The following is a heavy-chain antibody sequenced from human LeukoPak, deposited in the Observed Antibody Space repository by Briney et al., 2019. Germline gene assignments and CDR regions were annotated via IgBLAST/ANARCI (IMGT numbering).Heavy chain of an antibody. J-gene: IGHJ4*02. CDR1: GFTFNSYA. CDR3: ARGYDYVWGSQADY. D-gene: IGHD3-16*01. Sequence: GGSLRLSCAASGFTFNSYAMSWVRQAPGKGLEWVSVISASGGTTYYADSVKGRFTISRDNAKNSLYLQMNSLRAEDTAVYYCARGYDYVWGSQADYWGQGTLVTVSS. CDR2: ISASGGTT. V-gene: IGHV3-23*01.